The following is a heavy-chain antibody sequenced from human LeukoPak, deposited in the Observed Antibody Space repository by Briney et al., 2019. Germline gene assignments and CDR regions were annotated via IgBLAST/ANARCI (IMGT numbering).Heavy chain of an antibody. V-gene: IGHV4-39*01. J-gene: IGHJ3*02. CDR3: ARRTTVVTSGAFDI. D-gene: IGHD4-23*01. Sequence: PSETLSLTCTVSGGSISSSSYYWGWIRQPPGKGLEWIGSIYYSGSTYYNPSLKSRVTISVDTSKNQFSLKLSSVTAADTAVYYCARRTTVVTSGAFDIWGQGTMVTVSS. CDR1: GGSISSSSYY. CDR2: IYYSGST.